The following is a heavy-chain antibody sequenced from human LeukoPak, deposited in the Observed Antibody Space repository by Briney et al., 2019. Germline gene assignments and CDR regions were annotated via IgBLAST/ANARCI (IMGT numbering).Heavy chain of an antibody. CDR3: TRDGSGFYYYYYMDV. D-gene: IGHD6-25*01. Sequence: GGSLRLSCAASGFTFTSYAMSWVRQAPGKGLEWVASISTVSTYTFYAESLKGRISISRDNAKNSLILQMSSLRADDTAVYYCTRDGSGFYYYYYMDVWGKGTTVTVSS. CDR2: ISTVSTYT. V-gene: IGHV3-21*01. CDR1: GFTFTSYA. J-gene: IGHJ6*03.